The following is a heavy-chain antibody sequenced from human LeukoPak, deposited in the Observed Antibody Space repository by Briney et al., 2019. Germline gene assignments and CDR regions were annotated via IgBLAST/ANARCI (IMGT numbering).Heavy chain of an antibody. CDR2: INQDGSEE. D-gene: IGHD5-12*01. J-gene: IGHJ4*02. CDR1: GFTFSNYW. V-gene: IGHV3-7*01. Sequence: GGSLRLSCAASGFTFSNYWMTWVRQALGKGLEWVAHINQDGSEEHYMDSVKARFTISRDNAKNSLSRQMNSLRAEDTAVYYCVRDGGVSGYDLLDYWGQGTLVTVSS. CDR3: VRDGGVSGYDLLDY.